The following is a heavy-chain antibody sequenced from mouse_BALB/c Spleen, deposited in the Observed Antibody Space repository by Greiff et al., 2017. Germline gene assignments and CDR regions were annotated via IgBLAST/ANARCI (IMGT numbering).Heavy chain of an antibody. CDR2: INPSNGRT. D-gene: IGHD2-1*01. CDR3: AYGNYDAMDY. Sequence: QVQLQQPGADLVKPGASVKLSCKASGYTFTSYWMHWVKQRPGQGLEWIGEINPSNGRTNYNEKFKSKATLTVDKSSSTAYMQLSSLTSEDSAVYYCAYGNYDAMDYWGQGTSVTVSS. CDR1: GYTFTSYW. J-gene: IGHJ4*01. V-gene: IGHV1S81*02.